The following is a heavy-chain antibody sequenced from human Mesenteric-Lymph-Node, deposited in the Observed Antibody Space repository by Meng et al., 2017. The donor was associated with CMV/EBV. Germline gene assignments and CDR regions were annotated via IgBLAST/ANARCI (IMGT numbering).Heavy chain of an antibody. J-gene: IGHJ5*02. D-gene: IGHD2-2*02. CDR3: ARDLQYQMLYGWFDP. Sequence: SGYTFIGYYIHWVRQAPGQGLEWMGWINPKSGGTKYAQNFQGRVTMTRDTSISTAYMEVNRLTSDDTALYYCARDLQYQMLYGWFDPWGQGTLVTVSS. CDR2: INPKSGGT. CDR1: GYTFIGYY. V-gene: IGHV1-2*02.